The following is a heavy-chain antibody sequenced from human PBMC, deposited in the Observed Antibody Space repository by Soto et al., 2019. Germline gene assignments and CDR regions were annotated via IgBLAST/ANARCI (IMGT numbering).Heavy chain of an antibody. CDR1: GFTFSRYA. D-gene: IGHD4-17*01. V-gene: IGHV3-23*01. CDR3: DKEEDYGDRTRGGYYHYMDV. J-gene: IGHJ6*03. Sequence: EMQLLESGGGLVQPGGSLRLSCAASGFTFSRYAISWVRQAPGKGLQWVSAISANGGSTYYADSVRGRLTISRDNSKNPLYLPMSSLRGDGTAGYYCDKEEDYGDRTRGGYYHYMDVWGKGTTVTVSS. CDR2: ISANGGST.